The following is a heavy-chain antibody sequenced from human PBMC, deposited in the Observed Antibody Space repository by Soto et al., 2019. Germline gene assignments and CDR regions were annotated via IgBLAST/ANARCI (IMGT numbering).Heavy chain of an antibody. J-gene: IGHJ6*02. CDR2: IWHDGTRK. V-gene: IGHV3-33*01. Sequence: QVHLVESGGGVVQPGGSLTLSCSVSDFAFRLHGIHWVRHTPGKGLGWVPMIWHDGTRKYFRDSVRGRFTISRDSAKNKVYLQMNNLRGDDSALYFCARDRSSSYSYAMDLWGQGTTVTVSS. D-gene: IGHD3-10*01. CDR3: ARDRSSSYSYAMDL. CDR1: DFAFRLHG.